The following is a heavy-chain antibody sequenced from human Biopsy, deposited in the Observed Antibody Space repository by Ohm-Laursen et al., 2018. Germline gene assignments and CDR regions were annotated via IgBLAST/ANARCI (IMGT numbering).Heavy chain of an antibody. D-gene: IGHD6-19*01. J-gene: IGHJ4*02. V-gene: IGHV4-61*01. CDR2: IYSGGNT. CDR1: GDSLTSGPEN. CDR3: ARGRRTSGWPYFDN. Sequence: TLSLTCTVSGDSLTSGPENWSWIRQSPGLGLEYIGFIYSGGNTNYNPSLKNRVTMSVDTSKNQFYLKLYSVTAADTSVYYCARGRRTSGWPYFDNWGQGTLVIVSP.